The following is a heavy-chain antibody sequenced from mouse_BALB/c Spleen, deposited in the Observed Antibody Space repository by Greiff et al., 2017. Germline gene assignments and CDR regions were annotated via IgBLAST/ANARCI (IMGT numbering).Heavy chain of an antibody. J-gene: IGHJ3*01. Sequence: EVHLVESGGGLVKPGGSLKLSCAASGFTFSSYGMSWVRQTPDKRLELVATINSNGGSTYYPDSVKGRFTISRDNAKNTLYLQMSSLKSEDTAMYYCARRDLFFAYWGQGTLVTVSA. V-gene: IGHV5-6-3*01. CDR3: ARRDLFFAY. CDR1: GFTFSSYG. CDR2: INSNGGST. D-gene: IGHD3-3*01.